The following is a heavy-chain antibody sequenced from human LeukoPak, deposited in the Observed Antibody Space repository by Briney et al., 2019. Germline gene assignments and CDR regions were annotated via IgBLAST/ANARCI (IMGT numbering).Heavy chain of an antibody. D-gene: IGHD3-16*01. CDR3: ARAAYDLLDY. CDR2: ISSSSSTI. J-gene: IGHJ4*02. V-gene: IGHV3-48*01. Sequence: GGSLRLSCAASGFTFSSYSMNWVRQAPGKGLEWVSYISSSSSTIYDADSVKGRFTISRDNAKNSLYLQMNSLRAEDTAVYYCARAAYDLLDYCGQGTLVTVSS. CDR1: GFTFSSYS.